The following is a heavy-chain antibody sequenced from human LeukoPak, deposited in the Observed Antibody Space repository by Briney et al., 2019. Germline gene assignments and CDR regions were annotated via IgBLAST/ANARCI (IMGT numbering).Heavy chain of an antibody. Sequence: PGGSLRLSCVDSAFNFSGNYMTWVRQAPGKGLEWVSAIYIGSTTYYADSVKGRFTISRDNPKSTLYLQMHSLRAEDTAVYYCAREISRFGIWGQGTLVTVSS. J-gene: IGHJ4*02. CDR1: AFNFSGNY. D-gene: IGHD3-16*01. V-gene: IGHV3-66*01. CDR2: IYIGSTT. CDR3: AREISRFGI.